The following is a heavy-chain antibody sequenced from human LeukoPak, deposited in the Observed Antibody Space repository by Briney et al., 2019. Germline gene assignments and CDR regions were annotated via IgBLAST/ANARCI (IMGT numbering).Heavy chain of an antibody. CDR2: INPDGSTT. CDR1: GFTFNKYG. Sequence: GGSLRLSCAASGFTFNKYGMHWVRQAPGKGLEWVSRINPDGSTTTYADSVKGRFTISRDNAKDTVYLQMNSLRAEDTAQYHCVRVLSGSWDWFDPWGQGTLVTVSS. D-gene: IGHD3-22*01. CDR3: VRVLSGSWDWFDP. J-gene: IGHJ5*02. V-gene: IGHV3-74*01.